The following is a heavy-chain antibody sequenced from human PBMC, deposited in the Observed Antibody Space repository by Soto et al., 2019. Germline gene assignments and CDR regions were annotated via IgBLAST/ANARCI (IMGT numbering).Heavy chain of an antibody. CDR1: GFTFSSYA. CDR3: AKGSWRFGELPELERRYSAFDY. D-gene: IGHD3-10*01. Sequence: GGSLRLSCAASGFTFSSYAMSWVRQAPGKGLEWVSAISGSGGSTYYADSVKGRFTISRDNSKNTLYLQMNSLRAEDTAVYYCAKGSWRFGELPELERRYSAFDYWGQGTLVTVSS. CDR2: ISGSGGST. J-gene: IGHJ4*02. V-gene: IGHV3-23*01.